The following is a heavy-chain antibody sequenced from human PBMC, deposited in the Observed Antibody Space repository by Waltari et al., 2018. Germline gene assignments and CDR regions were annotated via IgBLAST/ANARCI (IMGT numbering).Heavy chain of an antibody. D-gene: IGHD5-18*01. CDR2: INPNSGGT. CDR3: ARVGGGYTYDFDY. V-gene: IGHV1-2*02. J-gene: IGHJ4*02. Sequence: QVQLVQSGAEVKKPGAYVKVACRASGYTFTDYYTHWVRQAPGQGLEWMGWINPNSGGTNYAQKFQSRVTMTTDTSISTAYMELRRLRSDDTAVYYCARVGGGYTYDFDYWGQGTLVTVS. CDR1: GYTFTDYY.